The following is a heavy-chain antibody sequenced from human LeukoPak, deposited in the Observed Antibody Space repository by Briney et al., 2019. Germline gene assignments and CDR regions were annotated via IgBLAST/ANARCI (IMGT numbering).Heavy chain of an antibody. D-gene: IGHD3-22*01. J-gene: IGHJ3*02. CDR3: ARDFGGYYPIDAFDI. Sequence: SQTLSLTCTVSGGSISSGSYYWSWIRQPAGKGLEWFGRIYTSGSTNYNPSLKSRVTISVDTSKNQFSLMLSSVTAADTAVYYCARDFGGYYPIDAFDIWGQGTMVTVSS. CDR1: GGSISSGSYY. CDR2: IYTSGST. V-gene: IGHV4-61*02.